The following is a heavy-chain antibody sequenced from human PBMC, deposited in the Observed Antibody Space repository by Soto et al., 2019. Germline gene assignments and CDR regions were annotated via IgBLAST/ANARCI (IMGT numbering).Heavy chain of an antibody. CDR3: ARGSPTTVTTPTVAFDI. Sequence: SETLSLTCTVSGGSISSYYWSWIRQPPGKGLEWIGYIYYSGSTNYNPSLKSRVTISVDTSKNQFSLKLSSVTAADTAVYYCARGSPTTVTTPTVAFDIWGQGTMVTVSS. CDR2: IYYSGST. D-gene: IGHD4-17*01. V-gene: IGHV4-59*01. CDR1: GGSISSYY. J-gene: IGHJ3*02.